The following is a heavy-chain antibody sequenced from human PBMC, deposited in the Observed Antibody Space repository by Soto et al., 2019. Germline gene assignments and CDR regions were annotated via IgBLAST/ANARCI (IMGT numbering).Heavy chain of an antibody. J-gene: IGHJ6*02. V-gene: IGHV1-2*02. CDR2: INPNSGDT. CDR3: ARDARGTRGFDEMDI. CDR1: GYIFTGYH. D-gene: IGHD3-9*01. Sequence: SVKVSCKASGYIFTGYHIHWVRQAPGRGLEWMGWINPNSGDTEYAQNFQGRVTMTRDTSFNLVYMEMSGLMSDDTAVYYCARDARGTRGFDEMDIWCQGTTVTVSS.